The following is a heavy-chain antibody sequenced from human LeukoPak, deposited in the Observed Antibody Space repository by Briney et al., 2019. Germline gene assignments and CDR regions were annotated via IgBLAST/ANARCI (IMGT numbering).Heavy chain of an antibody. D-gene: IGHD3-3*01. CDR2: IYYSGST. CDR1: GGSISSGDYY. Sequence: KPSETLSLTCTVSGGSISSGDYYWSWIRQPPGKGLGWIGYIYYSGSTYYNPSLKSRVTISVDTSKNQFSLKLSSVTAADTAVYYCARGIFGVVIPNQPFDYWGQGTLVTVSS. J-gene: IGHJ4*02. CDR3: ARGIFGVVIPNQPFDY. V-gene: IGHV4-30-4*01.